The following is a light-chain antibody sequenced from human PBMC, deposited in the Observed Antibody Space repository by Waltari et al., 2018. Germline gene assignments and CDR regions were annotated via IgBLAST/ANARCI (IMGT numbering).Light chain of an antibody. V-gene: IGKV4-1*01. Sequence: DIVMTQSQDSLAVSLGERATINCKSSQSVLYSSNNKNYLAWYQRKPGQPPKLLIYWASTRESGVPDRFSGSGSGTDFTLTISSLQAEDVAVYYCQQYYSTPPHTFGQGTKLEIK. CDR3: QQYYSTPPHT. J-gene: IGKJ2*01. CDR2: WAS. CDR1: QSVLYSSNNKNY.